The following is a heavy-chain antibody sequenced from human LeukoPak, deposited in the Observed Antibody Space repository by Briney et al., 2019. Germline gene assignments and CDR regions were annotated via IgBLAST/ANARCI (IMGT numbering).Heavy chain of an antibody. J-gene: IGHJ4*02. CDR3: ARDLAYSGSPDY. CDR1: GFTFSSYA. Sequence: GGSLRLSCAASGFTFSSYAMHWVRQAPGKGLEWVSSISSSSSYIYYADSVKGRFTISRDNAKNSLYLQMNSLRAEDTAVYYCARDLAYSGSPDYWGQGTLVTVSS. D-gene: IGHD1-26*01. V-gene: IGHV3-21*01. CDR2: ISSSSSYI.